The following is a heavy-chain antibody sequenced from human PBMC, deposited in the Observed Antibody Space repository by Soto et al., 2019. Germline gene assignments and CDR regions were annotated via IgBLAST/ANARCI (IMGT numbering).Heavy chain of an antibody. CDR1: GFTFSHYA. CDR2: LSYDGSNK. J-gene: IGHJ4*02. D-gene: IGHD3-10*01. V-gene: IGHV3-30-3*01. CDR3: AREDYGAFYFDY. Sequence: QVQLAESGGGVVQPGESLRLSCAASGFTFSHYAMHWVRQAPGKGLEWVAILSYDGSNKYYADSVKGRFTISRANPKNTLYLQMNSVRAEDTAIYYCAREDYGAFYFDYLGQGALVTVSS.